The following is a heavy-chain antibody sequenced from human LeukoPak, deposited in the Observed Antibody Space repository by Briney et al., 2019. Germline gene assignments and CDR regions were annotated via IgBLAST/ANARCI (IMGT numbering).Heavy chain of an antibody. J-gene: IGHJ4*02. V-gene: IGHV3-21*01. D-gene: IGHD2-2*02. CDR3: ARDGLGYCSSTSCYTFDY. Sequence: GGSLRLSCAASGFTFSTYNMNWVRQAPGKGLEWVSSISSSSSYIYYADSVKGRFTISRDNAKNSLYLQMNSLRAEDTAVYYCARDGLGYCSSTSCYTFDYWGQGTLVTVSS. CDR1: GFTFSTYN. CDR2: ISSSSSYI.